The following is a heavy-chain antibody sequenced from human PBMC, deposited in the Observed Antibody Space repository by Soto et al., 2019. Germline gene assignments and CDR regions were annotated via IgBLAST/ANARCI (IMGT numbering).Heavy chain of an antibody. CDR3: ARGPATYYYDSSGTGRFDP. CDR2: IYYSGST. Sequence: SETPSLTCTVCGGSICSGGYYWSWIQQHPGKGLEWIGYIYYSGSTYYNPSLKSRVTISVDTSKNQFSLKLSSVTAADTAVYYCARGPATYYYDSSGTGRFDPWGQGTLVTVSS. CDR1: GGSICSGGYY. V-gene: IGHV4-31*03. D-gene: IGHD3-22*01. J-gene: IGHJ5*02.